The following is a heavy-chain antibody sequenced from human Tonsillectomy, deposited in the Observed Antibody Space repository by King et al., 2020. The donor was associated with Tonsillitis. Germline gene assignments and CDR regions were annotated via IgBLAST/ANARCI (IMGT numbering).Heavy chain of an antibody. Sequence: VQLVESGGGLVQPGRSLRLSCAASGFTFDDYAMHWVRQAPGKGLEWVSGISWNSGSIGYADSVKGRFTISRDNAKKSLYLQMNSLRAEDTALYYCAKDMSMWGENYYYGMDVWGQGTTVTVSS. V-gene: IGHV3-9*01. CDR1: GFTFDDYA. CDR3: AKDMSMWGENYYYGMDV. J-gene: IGHJ6*02. D-gene: IGHD2/OR15-2a*01. CDR2: ISWNSGSI.